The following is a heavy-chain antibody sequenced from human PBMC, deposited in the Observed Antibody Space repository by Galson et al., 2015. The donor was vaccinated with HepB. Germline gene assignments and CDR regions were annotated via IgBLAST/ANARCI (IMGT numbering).Heavy chain of an antibody. CDR3: ARDKGEEGAFDI. CDR2: ISSSSSYI. CDR1: GFTFSSYS. Sequence: SLRLSCAASGFTFSSYSMNWVRQAPGKGLEWVSSISSSSSYIFYADSVKGRFTISRDNAKNSLYLQMNSLRAEGTAVYYCARDKGEEGAFDIWGQGTMVTVSS. V-gene: IGHV3-21*01. J-gene: IGHJ3*02.